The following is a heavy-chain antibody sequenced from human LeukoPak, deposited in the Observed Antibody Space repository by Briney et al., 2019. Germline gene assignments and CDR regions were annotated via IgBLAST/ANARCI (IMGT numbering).Heavy chain of an antibody. CDR2: INHSGST. CDR3: ARTGYSEVSDP. J-gene: IGHJ5*02. V-gene: IGHV4-34*01. D-gene: IGHD5-24*01. CDR1: GGSISSYY. Sequence: SETLSLTCTVSGGSISSYYWSWIRQPPGKGLEWIGEINHSGSTNYNPSLKSRVTISVDTSKNQFSLKLSSVTAADTAVYYCARTGYSEVSDPWGQGTLVTVSS.